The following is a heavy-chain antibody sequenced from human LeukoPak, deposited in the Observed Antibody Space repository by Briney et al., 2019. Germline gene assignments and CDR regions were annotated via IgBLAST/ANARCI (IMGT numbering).Heavy chain of an antibody. CDR2: ISGSGDNI. CDR3: AKSDCSYISCYVLDY. CDR1: GFTFSSYA. Sequence: GGSLRLSCAASGFTFSSYAMSWVRQAPGKGLEWVSAISGSGDNIYYADSVKGRFTIARDSSKKTLYLQMNILRAEDTAVYYCAKSDCSYISCYVLDYWGQGTQVTVSS. J-gene: IGHJ4*02. D-gene: IGHD2-2*01. V-gene: IGHV3-23*01.